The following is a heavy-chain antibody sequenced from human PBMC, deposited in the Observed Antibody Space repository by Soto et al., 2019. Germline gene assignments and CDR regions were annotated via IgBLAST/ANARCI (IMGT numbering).Heavy chain of an antibody. CDR3: ARGVLMVRGLMVRQTYYYYGMDV. Sequence: GASVKVSCKASGYSLSNHGITWVRQAPGQGLEWMGWISGSNGNTRYAQRFQGRVTVTTDTSTSTAYMELRSLRSDDTAVYYCARGVLMVRGLMVRQTYYYYGMDVWGQGTTVTVS. J-gene: IGHJ6*02. D-gene: IGHD3-10*01. V-gene: IGHV1-18*01. CDR1: GYSLSNHG. CDR2: ISGSNGNT.